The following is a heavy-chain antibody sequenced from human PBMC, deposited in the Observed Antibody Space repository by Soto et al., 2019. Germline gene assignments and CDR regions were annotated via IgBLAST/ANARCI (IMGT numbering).Heavy chain of an antibody. Sequence: ASVKVSCKASGFTFTSSAVQWVRQARGQRLEWIGWIVVGSGNTNYAQKFQERVTITRDMSTSTAYMEPSSLRSEDTAVYYCAASKTTVTTAYYYYYGMDVWGQGTTVTVSS. V-gene: IGHV1-58*01. D-gene: IGHD4-17*01. J-gene: IGHJ6*02. CDR2: IVVGSGNT. CDR1: GFTFTSSA. CDR3: AASKTTVTTAYYYYYGMDV.